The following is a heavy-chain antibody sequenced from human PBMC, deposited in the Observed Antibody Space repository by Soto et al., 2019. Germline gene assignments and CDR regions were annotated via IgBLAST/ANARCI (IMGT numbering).Heavy chain of an antibody. Sequence: SVKVSCKASGYTFTSYDISWVRQAPGQGLEWMGGIIPIFGTANYAQKFQGRVTITADESTSTAYMELSSLRSEDTAVYYCARSNYYDSSGYLGIFDYWGQGTLVTVSS. CDR1: GYTFTSYD. CDR2: IIPIFGTA. CDR3: ARSNYYDSSGYLGIFDY. D-gene: IGHD3-22*01. J-gene: IGHJ4*02. V-gene: IGHV1-69*13.